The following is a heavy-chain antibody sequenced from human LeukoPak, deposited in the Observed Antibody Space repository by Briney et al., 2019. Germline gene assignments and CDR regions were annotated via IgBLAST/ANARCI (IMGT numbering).Heavy chain of an antibody. CDR1: GGTFSSYA. Sequence: ASVKVSCKASGGTFSSYAISWVRQAPGQGLEWMGGIIPIFGTANYAQKFQGRVTITADESTSTAYMELSSLRSEDTAVYYCARGYWSGYYYFDYWGQGTLVTVSS. D-gene: IGHD3-3*01. CDR3: ARGYWSGYYYFDY. CDR2: IIPIFGTA. V-gene: IGHV1-69*13. J-gene: IGHJ4*02.